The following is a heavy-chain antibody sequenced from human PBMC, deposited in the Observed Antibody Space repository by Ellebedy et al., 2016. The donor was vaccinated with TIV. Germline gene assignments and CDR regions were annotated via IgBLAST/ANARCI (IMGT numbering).Heavy chain of an antibody. CDR1: GYTFTGYY. J-gene: IGHJ4*02. CDR2: ISAYNGNT. CDR3: AREQPTGPIDY. D-gene: IGHD3-9*01. V-gene: IGHV1-18*04. Sequence: ASVKVSCXASGYTFTGYYMHWVRQAPGQGLEWMGWISAYNGNTNYAQKLQGRVTMTTDTSTSTAYMELRSLRSDDTAVYYCAREQPTGPIDYWGQGTLVTVSS.